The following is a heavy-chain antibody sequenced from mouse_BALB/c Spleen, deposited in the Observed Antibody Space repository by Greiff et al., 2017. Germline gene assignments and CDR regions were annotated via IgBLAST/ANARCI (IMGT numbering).Heavy chain of an antibody. V-gene: IGHV5-9-3*01. CDR2: ISSGGSYT. J-gene: IGHJ2*01. CDR3: ARDYGYYFDY. CDR1: GFTFSSYT. D-gene: IGHD1-2*01. Sequence: DVQLQESGGGLVQPGGSLKLSCAASGFTFSSYTMSWVRQTPEKRLEWVAYISSGGSYTYYPDSVKGRFTISRDNAKNTLYLQMSSLRSEDTAMYYCARDYGYYFDYWGQGTTLTVSS.